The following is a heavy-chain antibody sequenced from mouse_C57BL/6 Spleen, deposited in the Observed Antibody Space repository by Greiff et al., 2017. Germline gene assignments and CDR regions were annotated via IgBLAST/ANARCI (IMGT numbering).Heavy chain of an antibody. J-gene: IGHJ4*01. D-gene: IGHD3-2*02. Sequence: EVQLQQSGPELVQPGASVKISCKASGYTFTDYYMNWVKQSHGKSLEWIGDINPNNGGTSYNQKFKGKATLTVDKSSSTAYMELRSLTSEDAAVNYCASKGQLRLRAMDYWGQGTSVTVSS. CDR2: INPNNGGT. CDR3: ASKGQLRLRAMDY. V-gene: IGHV1-26*01. CDR1: GYTFTDYY.